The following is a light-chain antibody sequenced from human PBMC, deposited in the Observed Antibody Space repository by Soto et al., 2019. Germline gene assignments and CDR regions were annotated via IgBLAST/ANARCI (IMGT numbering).Light chain of an antibody. V-gene: IGKV1-17*03. J-gene: IGKJ2*01. CDR1: QGISNY. CDR3: LQHNSYPYT. Sequence: DIPITPSPSALSASVGGRVTITFRASQGISNYLAWFQQKPGKVPKRLIYAASSLQSGVPSRFSGSGSGTEFTLTISSLQPEDFATYYCLQHNSYPYTFGQGTKVDIK. CDR2: AAS.